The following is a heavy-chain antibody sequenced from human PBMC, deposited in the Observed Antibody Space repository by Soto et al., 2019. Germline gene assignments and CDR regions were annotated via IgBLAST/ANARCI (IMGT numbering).Heavy chain of an antibody. D-gene: IGHD2-21*02. V-gene: IGHV3-23*01. J-gene: IGHJ4*02. Sequence: GGSLRLSCAVSGFTFSNYAMTGVRQAPGKGLEWVSLMSGNGGRIVYADSVNGRFTISRDNSKNTLYLQMNSLRLEDTAVYYCVKDPVSGGSGGAWFDYWGQGTLVTVSS. CDR1: GFTFSNYA. CDR3: VKDPVSGGSGGAWFDY. CDR2: MSGNGGRI.